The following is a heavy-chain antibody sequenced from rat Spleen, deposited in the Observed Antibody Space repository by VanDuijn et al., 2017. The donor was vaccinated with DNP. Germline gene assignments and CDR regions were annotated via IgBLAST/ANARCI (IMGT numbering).Heavy chain of an antibody. D-gene: IGHD1-5*01. Sequence: LVESGGGLLQPGGSLKLSCAVSGFTFSDYAMVWVRQAPKKGLEWVATISYDGSRTYHRDSVKGRFTISRDNAKSTLYLQMDSLRSEDTATYYCARHEEQPWFAYWGQGTLVTVSS. CDR2: ISYDGSRT. CDR3: ARHEEQPWFAY. CDR1: GFTFSDYA. J-gene: IGHJ3*01. V-gene: IGHV5-17*01.